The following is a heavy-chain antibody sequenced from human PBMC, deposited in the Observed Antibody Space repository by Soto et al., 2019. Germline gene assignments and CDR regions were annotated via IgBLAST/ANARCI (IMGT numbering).Heavy chain of an antibody. CDR1: GFTFSSYG. CDR2: ISYDGSNK. V-gene: IGHV3-30*18. Sequence: GGSLRLSCAASGFTFSSYGMHWVRQAPGKGLEWVAVISYDGSNKYYADSVKGRFTISRDNSKNTLYLQMNSLRAEDMAVYYCAKDLSIVVVPAAMSGGFDYWGQGTLVTVSS. CDR3: AKDLSIVVVPAAMSGGFDY. J-gene: IGHJ4*02. D-gene: IGHD2-2*01.